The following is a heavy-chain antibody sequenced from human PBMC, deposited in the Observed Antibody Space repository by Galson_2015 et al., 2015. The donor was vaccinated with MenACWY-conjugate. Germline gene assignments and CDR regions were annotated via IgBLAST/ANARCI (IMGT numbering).Heavy chain of an antibody. Sequence: SCKASGYTFSSYSMNWVRQAPGKGLEWVSYFRSASTVSYADAVKGRFTISSDNAKNSLYLQMNSLRDEDTAVYYCARDSDWSFDYWGQGTLVTVSS. CDR2: FRSASTV. D-gene: IGHD3/OR15-3a*01. CDR3: ARDSDWSFDY. CDR1: GYTFSSYS. V-gene: IGHV3-48*02. J-gene: IGHJ4*02.